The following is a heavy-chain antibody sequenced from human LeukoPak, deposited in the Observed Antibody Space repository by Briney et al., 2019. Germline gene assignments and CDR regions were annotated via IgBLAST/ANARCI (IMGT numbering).Heavy chain of an antibody. CDR2: IYYSGST. CDR3: AREVKGGIAARPVKIDY. CDR1: GGSISSSSYY. D-gene: IGHD6-6*01. V-gene: IGHV4-39*07. J-gene: IGHJ4*02. Sequence: SETLSLTCTVSGGSISSSSYYWGWIRQPPGKGLEWIGSIYYSGSTYYNPSLKSRVTISVDTSKNQFSLKLSSVTAADTAVYYCAREVKGGIAARPVKIDYWGQGTLVTVSS.